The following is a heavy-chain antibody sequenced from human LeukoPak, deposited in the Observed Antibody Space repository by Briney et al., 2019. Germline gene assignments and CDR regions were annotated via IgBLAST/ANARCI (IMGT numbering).Heavy chain of an antibody. Sequence: GGSLRLSCAASGFSFSGSYMSWIRQAPGKGLEWVSYISGSSNDINYADSVKGRFTVSRDNTKNSLFLQMNSLRVEDTAVYYCARAKPKNMVRGLIMRRESRYYFDYWGQGTLVTVSS. D-gene: IGHD3-10*01. CDR1: GFSFSGSY. V-gene: IGHV3-11*06. CDR3: ARAKPKNMVRGLIMRRESRYYFDY. J-gene: IGHJ4*02. CDR2: ISGSSNDI.